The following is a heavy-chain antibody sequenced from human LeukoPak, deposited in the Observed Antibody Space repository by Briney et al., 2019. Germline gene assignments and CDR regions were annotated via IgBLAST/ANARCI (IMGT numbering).Heavy chain of an antibody. CDR3: ARSVAVVTATFGY. V-gene: IGHV3-74*01. J-gene: IGHJ4*02. CDR1: GFTFNSYW. Sequence: PGGSLRLSSAASGFTFNSYWMHWVRQAPGKGLVWVSRINSDGSSTSYADSVKGRFTISRDNAKNTLYLQMNSLRAEDTAVYYCARSVAVVTATFGYWGQGTLVTVSS. CDR2: INSDGSST. D-gene: IGHD2-15*01.